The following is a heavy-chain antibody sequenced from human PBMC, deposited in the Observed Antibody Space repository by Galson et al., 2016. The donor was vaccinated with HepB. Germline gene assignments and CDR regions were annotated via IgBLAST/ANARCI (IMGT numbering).Heavy chain of an antibody. D-gene: IGHD4-23*01. Sequence: SLRLSCAVSGFTFSSFSMNWVRQAPGKGLEWVSYISSSSDTIYYADSVKGRFTISRDNAKNSLYLQMNSLRAEDTAVYYCARDLWRGGRIDYWGQGTPVTVSS. CDR1: GFTFSSFS. CDR2: ISSSSDTI. CDR3: ARDLWRGGRIDY. J-gene: IGHJ4*02. V-gene: IGHV3-48*01.